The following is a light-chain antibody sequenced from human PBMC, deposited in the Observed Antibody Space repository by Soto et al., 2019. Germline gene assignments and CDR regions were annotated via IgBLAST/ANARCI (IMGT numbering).Light chain of an antibody. CDR3: QQRSNWPSI. CDR2: DAA. V-gene: IGKV3-11*01. CDR1: QSVSSY. Sequence: EIVLTQSPATLYLSPGERAALYCMASQSVSSYLAWYQQKPGQAPRRLIYDAAKRATGIPARFSGSGSGTDFPLTTSSLEPEDFAVYFCQQRSNWPSIFGGGTKVEI. J-gene: IGKJ4*01.